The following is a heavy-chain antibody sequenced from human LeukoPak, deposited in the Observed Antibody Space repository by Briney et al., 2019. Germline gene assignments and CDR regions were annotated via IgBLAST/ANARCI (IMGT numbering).Heavy chain of an antibody. CDR2: ISDSGGNT. Sequence: GGSLRLSCAASGFTFSSYWMHWVRQAPGKGLVWVSAISDSGGNTYYADSVKGRFTISRDNSKNTVYLQMNSLRAEDTAVYYCAKMLNTGHAHAALDYWGQGTLVTVSS. CDR1: GFTFSSYW. CDR3: AKMLNTGHAHAALDY. J-gene: IGHJ4*02. V-gene: IGHV3-23*01. D-gene: IGHD2-8*02.